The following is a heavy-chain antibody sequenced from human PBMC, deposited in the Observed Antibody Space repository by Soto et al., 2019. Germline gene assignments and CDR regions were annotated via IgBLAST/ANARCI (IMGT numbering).Heavy chain of an antibody. CDR2: IYYSGST. V-gene: IGHV4-59*01. CDR3: ASVSMSYEPYYYGMDV. D-gene: IGHD1-26*01. J-gene: IGHJ6*02. CDR1: GGSISSYY. Sequence: SETLSLTCTVSGGSISSYYWSWIRQPPGKGLEWIGYIYYSGSTNYNPSLKSRVTISVDTSKNQFSLKLSSVTAADTAVYYCASVSMSYEPYYYGMDVWGQWTTVTVSS.